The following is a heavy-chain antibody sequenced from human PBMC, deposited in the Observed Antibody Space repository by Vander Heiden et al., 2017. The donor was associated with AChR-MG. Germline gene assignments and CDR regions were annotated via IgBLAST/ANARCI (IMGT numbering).Heavy chain of an antibody. D-gene: IGHD3-3*01. Sequence: GPLVESGGGLVQRGGSLGLSCAAYGCTFSIYWMHWVRQVPGKGLVWVSSSNRDGSTTTYADSVKGRFTSPRDNAKNTLYLQRNSLRAEDTALDYCARYRDTIHGVDYWGQGTRGTVSA. CDR3: ARYRDTIHGVDY. V-gene: IGHV3-74*01. CDR2: SNRDGSTT. CDR1: GCTFSIYW. J-gene: IGHJ4*02.